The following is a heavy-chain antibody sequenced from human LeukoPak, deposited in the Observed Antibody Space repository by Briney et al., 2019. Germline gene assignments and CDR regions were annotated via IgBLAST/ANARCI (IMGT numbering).Heavy chain of an antibody. Sequence: PSETLSLTCAVSGYSISSGYYWGWIRQPPGKGLEWIGSIYHSGSTYYNPSLKSRVTISVDTSKNQFSLKLSSVTAADTAVYYCASEYYDFAGGAFDIWGQGTMVTVSS. CDR3: ASEYYDFAGGAFDI. J-gene: IGHJ3*02. V-gene: IGHV4-38-2*01. CDR1: GYSISSGYY. CDR2: IYHSGST. D-gene: IGHD3-3*01.